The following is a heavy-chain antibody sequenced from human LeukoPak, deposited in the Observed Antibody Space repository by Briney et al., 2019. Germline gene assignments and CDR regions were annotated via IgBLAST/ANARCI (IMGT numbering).Heavy chain of an antibody. CDR2: IYYSGST. V-gene: IGHV4-39*01. CDR1: GGSISSNSYY. CDR3: SRTGSSGFYLDALYI. D-gene: IGHD3-22*01. J-gene: IGHJ3*02. Sequence: SETLSLTCAVSGGSISSNSYYWGWNRPPPGKGLEWIMSIYYSGSTYSNPSLKSRVTIYVDTTKHSFSLMPSAATAADTAVYYWSRTGSSGFYLDALYIWGQGTMVTISS.